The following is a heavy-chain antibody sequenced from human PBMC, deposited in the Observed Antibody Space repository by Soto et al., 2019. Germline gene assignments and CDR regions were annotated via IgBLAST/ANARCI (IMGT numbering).Heavy chain of an antibody. CDR1: GGSISSGGYS. J-gene: IGHJ6*02. V-gene: IGHV4-30-2*01. D-gene: IGHD3-10*01. CDR2: IYHSGST. CDR3: ARPGIRFGNKMDV. Sequence: SETLSLTCAVSGGSISSGGYSWSWIRQPPGKGLEWIGYIYHSGSTYYNPSLRSRVTISLDTSKKQFSLKLSSVTAADTAVYYCARPGIRFGNKMDVWGQGTTVTVSS.